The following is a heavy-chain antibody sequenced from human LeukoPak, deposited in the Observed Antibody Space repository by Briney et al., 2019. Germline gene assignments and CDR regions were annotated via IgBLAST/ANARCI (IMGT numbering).Heavy chain of an antibody. V-gene: IGHV4-39*07. CDR2: IDYSGSI. CDR1: GDSSSNSIYY. J-gene: IGHJ4*02. D-gene: IGHD6-13*01. CDR3: ARGRGSSWYYFDY. Sequence: SETLSLTCTVSGDSSSNSIYYWGWIRQPPGKGLEWIGTIDYSGSIYYNPSLKSRATISIDTSKNQFSLKLSSVTAADTAVYYCARGRGSSWYYFDYWGQGTLVTVSS.